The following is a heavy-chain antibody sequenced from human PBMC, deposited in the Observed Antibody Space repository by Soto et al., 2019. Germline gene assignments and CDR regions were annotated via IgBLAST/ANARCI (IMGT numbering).Heavy chain of an antibody. Sequence: ATVKVSCKASGYTFTSYGISWVRQAPGQGLEWMGWISAYNGNTNYAQKLQGRVTMTTDTSTSTAYMELRSLRSDDTAVYYCAREKALLWFGELSKKNWFDPWGQGTLVTVSS. CDR3: AREKALLWFGELSKKNWFDP. CDR1: GYTFTSYG. CDR2: ISAYNGNT. V-gene: IGHV1-18*04. D-gene: IGHD3-10*01. J-gene: IGHJ5*02.